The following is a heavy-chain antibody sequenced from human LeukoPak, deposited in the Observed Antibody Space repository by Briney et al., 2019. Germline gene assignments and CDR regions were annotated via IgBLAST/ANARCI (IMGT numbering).Heavy chain of an antibody. CDR2: ISAYNGNT. J-gene: IGHJ4*02. CDR1: GYTFTSYG. D-gene: IGHD3-10*01. V-gene: IGHV1-18*01. Sequence: APVKVSCKAPGYTFTSYGISGVRQAPGQGLEGMGWISAYNGNTNCAQKLQGGVTMTTDTHTSTAYTELRSLRSDDTAVYYCARKVGGYFDYWGQGTLVTVSS. CDR3: ARKVGGYFDY.